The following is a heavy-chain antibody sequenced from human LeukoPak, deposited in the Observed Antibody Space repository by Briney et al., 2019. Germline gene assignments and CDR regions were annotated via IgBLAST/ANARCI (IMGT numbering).Heavy chain of an antibody. CDR3: ASMYYYDSSGYPV. V-gene: IGHV4-34*01. Sequence: SETLSLTRAVYGGSFSGYYWSWIRQPPGKGLEWIGEINHSGSTNYNPSPKSRVTISVDTSKNQFSLKLSSVTAADTAVYYCASMYYYDSSGYPVWGQGTLVTVSS. D-gene: IGHD3-22*01. CDR2: INHSGST. CDR1: GGSFSGYY. J-gene: IGHJ4*02.